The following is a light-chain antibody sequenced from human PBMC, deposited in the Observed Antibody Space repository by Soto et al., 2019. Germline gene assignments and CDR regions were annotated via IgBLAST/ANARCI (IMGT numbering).Light chain of an antibody. CDR2: DAS. CDR3: QQRSYWPLT. V-gene: IGKV3-11*01. CDR1: QSVSSN. J-gene: IGKJ4*01. Sequence: EIVMTQSPATLSVSPVERATLSCRASQSVSSNLAWYQQKPGQAPRLLIYDASNRATGIPARFSGSGSGTDLILSISSLESEDFAVYFCQQRSYWPLTFGGGTKVEIK.